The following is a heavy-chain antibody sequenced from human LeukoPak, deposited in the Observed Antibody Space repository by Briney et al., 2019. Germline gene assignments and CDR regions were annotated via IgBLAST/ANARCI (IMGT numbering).Heavy chain of an antibody. J-gene: IGHJ4*02. CDR2: INSDGSTT. CDR3: ARDLGYSGN. V-gene: IGHV3-74*01. CDR1: GFTFSSYW. D-gene: IGHD1-26*01. Sequence: GGSLRLSCAASGFTFSSYWIHWVRQAPGKGLVWVSRINSDGSTTSYADSVKGRFTISRDNTKSTMYQQMKSLRGDDTAVYYCARDLGYSGNWGQGTLVTVSS.